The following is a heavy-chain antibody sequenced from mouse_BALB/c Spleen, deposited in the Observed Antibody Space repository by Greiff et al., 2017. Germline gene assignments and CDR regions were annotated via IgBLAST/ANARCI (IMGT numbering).Heavy chain of an antibody. J-gene: IGHJ4*01. V-gene: IGHV2-6-4*01. D-gene: IGHD2-12*01. CDR2: IWAGGST. CDR1: GFSLSRYN. CDR3: AMTRRVYAMDY. Sequence: VKLMESGPGLVAPSQSLSITCTVSGFSLSRYNVHWVRQPPGKGLEWLGMIWAGGSTNYNSALMSRLSISKDNSKSQVFLKMNSLQTDDTAMYYCAMTRRVYAMDYWGQGTSVTVSS.